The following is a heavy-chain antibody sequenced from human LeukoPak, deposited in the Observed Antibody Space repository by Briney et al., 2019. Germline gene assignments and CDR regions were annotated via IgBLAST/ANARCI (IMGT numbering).Heavy chain of an antibody. CDR2: ISWNSGSI. D-gene: IGHD3-22*01. V-gene: IGHV3-9*01. CDR3: AKDRHYQSNVLDY. CDR1: GFTFDDYA. J-gene: IGHJ4*02. Sequence: GRSLRLSCAASGFTFDDYAMHWVRQAPGKGLEWVSGISWNSGSIGYADSVKGRFTISRDNAKNSLYLQMNSLRAEDTALYYCAKDRHYQSNVLDYWGQGTLVTVSS.